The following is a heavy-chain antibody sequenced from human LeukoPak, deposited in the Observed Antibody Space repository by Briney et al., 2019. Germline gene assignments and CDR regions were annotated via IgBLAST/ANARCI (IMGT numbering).Heavy chain of an antibody. CDR3: ARDSLFSVVVVAATRDGDDY. CDR1: GGSISSGSYY. Sequence: SQTLSLTCTVSGGSISSGSYYWSWIRQPAGKGLEWIGRIYTSGTTDYNPSLKSRVTISVDTSKNQFSLKLSSVTAADTAVYYCARDSLFSVVVVAATRDGDDYWGQGTLVTVSS. V-gene: IGHV4-61*02. CDR2: IYTSGTT. J-gene: IGHJ4*02. D-gene: IGHD2-15*01.